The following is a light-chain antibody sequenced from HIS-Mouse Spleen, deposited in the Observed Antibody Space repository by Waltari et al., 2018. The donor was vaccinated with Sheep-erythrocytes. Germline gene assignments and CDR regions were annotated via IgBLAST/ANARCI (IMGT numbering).Light chain of an antibody. CDR3: QQANSFPIT. CDR1: QSLLHSNGYNY. V-gene: IGKV2-28*01. Sequence: DIVMTQSPLSLPVTPGEPASISCRSSQSLLHSNGYNYLDWYLQKPGQSPQLLIYAASSLQSGVPSRLSGSGSGTDFTLTISSLQPEDFATYYCQQANSFPITFGQGTRLEIK. CDR2: AAS. J-gene: IGKJ5*01.